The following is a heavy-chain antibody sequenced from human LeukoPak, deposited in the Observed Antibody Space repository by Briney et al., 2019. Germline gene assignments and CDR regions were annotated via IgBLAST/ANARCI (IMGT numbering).Heavy chain of an antibody. CDR2: IGRTGDI. CDR3: AKYQLLNNNYWRNAFDF. Sequence: GGSLRLSCAASGFTFSNYAMTWVRQAPGKGLEWVSVIGRTGDIFYADSVKGRFTISRDNSKNTLYLQMNSLRAEDTAVYYCAKYQLLNNNYWRNAFDFWGQGTMVTVSS. V-gene: IGHV3-23*01. D-gene: IGHD1-1*01. J-gene: IGHJ3*01. CDR1: GFTFSNYA.